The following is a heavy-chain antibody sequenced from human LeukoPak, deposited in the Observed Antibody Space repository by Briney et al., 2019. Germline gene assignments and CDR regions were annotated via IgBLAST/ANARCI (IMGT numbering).Heavy chain of an antibody. J-gene: IGHJ4*02. CDR1: GFSFSDYY. CDR3: AAWDYHDSSGYYSDF. CDR2: TRNKANNYAT. V-gene: IGHV3-72*01. Sequence: GGSLRLSCAASGFSFSDYYMDWVRQAPGKGLEWVGRTRNKANNYATHYAASAKGRFTILRDDSKNSLYLQMTSLKTEDTAVYYCAAWDYHDSSGYYSDFWGQGTLVTISS. D-gene: IGHD3-22*01.